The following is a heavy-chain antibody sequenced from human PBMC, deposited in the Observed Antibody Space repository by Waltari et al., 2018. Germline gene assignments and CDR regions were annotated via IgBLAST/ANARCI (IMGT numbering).Heavy chain of an antibody. CDR2: ISYDGSSK. Sequence: QVQLVESGGGVVQPGRSLRLSCATSGFTFSSYVMHWVRQAPGKGLEWVAVISYDGSSKDYPDSVKGRFTISRDDSQNTLYLQMDSLRPEDAAMYYCAKASDRRGFDYWGQGTLVTVSS. V-gene: IGHV3-30-3*02. CDR3: AKASDRRGFDY. J-gene: IGHJ4*02. CDR1: GFTFSSYV. D-gene: IGHD3-10*01.